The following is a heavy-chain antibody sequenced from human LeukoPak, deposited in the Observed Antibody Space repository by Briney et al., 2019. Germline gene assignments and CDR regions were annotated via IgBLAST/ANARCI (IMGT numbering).Heavy chain of an antibody. J-gene: IGHJ4*02. CDR3: TRDLSLGTPWGFDY. CDR2: ISRWSTYI. CDR1: GFTFSTYS. V-gene: IGHV3-21*01. D-gene: IGHD3-16*01. Sequence: PGGSLRLSCAASGFTFSTYSMNWVRQAPGKGLEWVSTISRWSTYIYYAGSVEGRFTISRDNGKNALYLQMNSLTAEDTAVYYCTRDLSLGTPWGFDYWGQGTLVTVSS.